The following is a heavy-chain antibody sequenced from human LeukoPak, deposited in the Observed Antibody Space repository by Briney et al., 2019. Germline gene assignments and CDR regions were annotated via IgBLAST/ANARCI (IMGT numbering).Heavy chain of an antibody. V-gene: IGHV3-23*01. CDR3: AKPVAGTGYFDY. CDR2: ISGSGGST. Sequence: GGSLRLSCAVSGFTFSSYAMSWVRQAPGKGLGWVSTISGSGGSTYYADSVKGRFTISRDYSKNTLYLQMNSLRAEDTAVYCCAKPVAGTGYFDYWGQGTLVTVSS. J-gene: IGHJ4*02. D-gene: IGHD6-19*01. CDR1: GFTFSSYA.